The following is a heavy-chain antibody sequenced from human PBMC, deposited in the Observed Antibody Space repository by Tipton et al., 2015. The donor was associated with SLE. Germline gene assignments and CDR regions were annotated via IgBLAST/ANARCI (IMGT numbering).Heavy chain of an antibody. J-gene: IGHJ4*02. CDR1: GYTFTGYY. D-gene: IGHD6-6*01. CDR3: ARSLYSSSSSPFDY. CDR2: INPNSGGT. Sequence: QSGPEVKKPGASVKVSCKASGYTFTGYYMHWVRQAPGQGLEWMGWINPNSGGTNYAQKFQGRVTMTRDTSISTAYMELSRLRSDDTAVYYCARSLYSSSSSPFDYWGQGTLVTVSS. V-gene: IGHV1-2*02.